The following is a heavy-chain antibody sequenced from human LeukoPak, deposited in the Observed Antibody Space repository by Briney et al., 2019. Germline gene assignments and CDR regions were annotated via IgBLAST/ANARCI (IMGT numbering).Heavy chain of an antibody. J-gene: IGHJ2*01. Sequence: GGSLRLSCAASGFTFSNAWMSWVCQAPGKGLEWIGRIKSNSDGGTTDFAAPVRGRFTISRDDSKDTLYLQMNSLKTDDTGVYYRSTDFMVETGKFWYFDLWGRGTLVTVSS. V-gene: IGHV3-15*01. D-gene: IGHD2-21*02. CDR1: GFTFSNAW. CDR2: IKSNSDGGTT. CDR3: STDFMVETGKFWYFDL.